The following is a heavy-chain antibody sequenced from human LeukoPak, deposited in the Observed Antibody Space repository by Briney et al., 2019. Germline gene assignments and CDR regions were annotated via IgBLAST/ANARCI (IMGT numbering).Heavy chain of an antibody. CDR3: ASRIVGTPDYFDY. Sequence: PGGSLRLSCAASGFTFSSYWMSWVRQAPGKGLEWVANINQDGSDKYHVDSVKGRFTISRDNAKNSLYLQMNSLRAEDTAVYYCASRIVGTPDYFDYWGQGTLVTVSS. J-gene: IGHJ4*02. CDR2: INQDGSDK. CDR1: GFTFSSYW. V-gene: IGHV3-7*01. D-gene: IGHD1-26*01.